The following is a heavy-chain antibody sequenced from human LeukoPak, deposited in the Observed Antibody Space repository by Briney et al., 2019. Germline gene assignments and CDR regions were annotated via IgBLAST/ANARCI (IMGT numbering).Heavy chain of an antibody. CDR3: ARTYYYDSSGYFDY. CDR2: IRGDGSRT. V-gene: IGHV3-7*03. CDR1: GFTFSSYW. Sequence: PGGSLRLSCVASGFTFSSYWMTWVRQAPGKGLEWVANIRGDGSRTYYVDSAKGRFTISRDNAKNSLYLQLNSLRSEDTAVYYCARTYYYDSSGYFDYWGQGTLVTVSS. J-gene: IGHJ4*02. D-gene: IGHD3-22*01.